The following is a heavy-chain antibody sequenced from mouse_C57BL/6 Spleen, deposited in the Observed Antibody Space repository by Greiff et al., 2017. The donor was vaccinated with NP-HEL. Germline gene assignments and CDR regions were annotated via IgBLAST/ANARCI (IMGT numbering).Heavy chain of an antibody. Sequence: QVQLQQSGAELVKPGASVKMSCKASGYTFTSYWITWVKQRPGQGLEWIGDIYPGSGSTNYNEKFKSKATLTVDTSSSTAYMQLSSLTSEDSAVYYCASYYGSSLAWFAYWGQGTLVTVSA. CDR1: GYTFTSYW. CDR3: ASYYGSSLAWFAY. CDR2: IYPGSGST. V-gene: IGHV1-55*01. J-gene: IGHJ3*01. D-gene: IGHD1-1*01.